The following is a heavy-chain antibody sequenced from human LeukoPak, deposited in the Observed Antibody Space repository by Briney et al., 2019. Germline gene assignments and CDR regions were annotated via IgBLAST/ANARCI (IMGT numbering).Heavy chain of an antibody. V-gene: IGHV3-7*03. J-gene: IGHJ4*02. D-gene: IGHD2-15*01. CDR1: GFTFSSDW. Sequence: GGLRLSCAASGFTFSSDWMSWVRQAPGKGLEWVANIKQDGSEKYYVDSVKGRFTISRDNAKNSLYLQMNSLRAEDTAVYYCARGYCSGGSCYGDYWGQGTLVTVSS. CDR2: IKQDGSEK. CDR3: ARGYCSGGSCYGDY.